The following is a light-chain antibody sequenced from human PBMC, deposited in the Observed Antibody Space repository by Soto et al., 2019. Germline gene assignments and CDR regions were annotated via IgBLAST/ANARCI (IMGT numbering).Light chain of an antibody. CDR1: ISDIGGYNF. CDR3: SSFTSSRTLV. V-gene: IGLV2-14*03. CDR2: HVT. Sequence: QSALTQPASVSGSPGQSITISCTGTISDIGGYNFVSWYQQHPGKAPKLIIYHVTARPSGISNRFSGSKSGSTASLTISGLQADDESDYYCSSFTSSRTLVFGGGTKLTVL. J-gene: IGLJ3*02.